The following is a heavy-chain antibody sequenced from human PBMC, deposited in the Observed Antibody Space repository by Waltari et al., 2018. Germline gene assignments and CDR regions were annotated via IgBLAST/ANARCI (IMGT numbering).Heavy chain of an antibody. J-gene: IGHJ4*02. Sequence: QVQLQESGPGLVKPSETLSLTCTVSGGSISSYYWSWIRQPAGKGRVWIGRIYTSGSTNDNPSLKSRVTMSVDTSKNQFSLKLSSVTAADTAVYYCAGGVVKDSSPYYFDYWGQGTLVTVSS. CDR2: IYTSGST. D-gene: IGHD3-22*01. CDR3: AGGVVKDSSPYYFDY. V-gene: IGHV4-4*07. CDR1: GGSISSYY.